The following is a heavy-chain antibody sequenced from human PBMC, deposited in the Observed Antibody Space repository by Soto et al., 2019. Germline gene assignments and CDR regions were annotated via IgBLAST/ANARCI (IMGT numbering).Heavy chain of an antibody. CDR2: ISAYNGNT. J-gene: IGHJ4*02. CDR1: GYTFTSYG. V-gene: IGHV1-18*01. Sequence: QVQLVQSGAEVKKPGASVKVSCKASGYTFTSYGISWVRQAPGQGLEWMGWISAYNGNTNYAQKLKGRVTMTTDTSTSTAYMELRSLRSDDTAVYYCARDFCSGGSCYSNFDYWGQGTLVTVSS. D-gene: IGHD2-15*01. CDR3: ARDFCSGGSCYSNFDY.